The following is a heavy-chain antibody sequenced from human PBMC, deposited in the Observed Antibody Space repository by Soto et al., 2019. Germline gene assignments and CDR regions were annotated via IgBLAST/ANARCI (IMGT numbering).Heavy chain of an antibody. V-gene: IGHV4-31*03. D-gene: IGHD3-16*01. J-gene: IGHJ3*02. CDR1: GGSISSGGYY. CDR2: IYYSGST. CDR3: ARGGDFGAFDI. Sequence: SETLSLTCTVSGGSISSGGYYWSWIRQHPGKGLEWIGYIYYSGSTYYNPSLKSRVTISVDTSKNQFSLKLSSVTAADTAVYYCARGGDFGAFDIWGQGTMVTVSS.